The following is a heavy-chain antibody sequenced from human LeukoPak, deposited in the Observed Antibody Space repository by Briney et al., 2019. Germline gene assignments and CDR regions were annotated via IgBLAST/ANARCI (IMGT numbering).Heavy chain of an antibody. D-gene: IGHD3-22*01. CDR2: INPNSGGT. CDR3: ATFAGGNYYDSSG. Sequence: GASVKVSCKASGYTFTGYYMHWVRQAPGQGLEWMGWINPNSGGTNYAQKFQGRVTMTRDTSISTAYMELSRLRSDDTAVYYCATFAGGNYYDSSGWGQGTLVTVSS. CDR1: GYTFTGYY. J-gene: IGHJ4*02. V-gene: IGHV1-2*02.